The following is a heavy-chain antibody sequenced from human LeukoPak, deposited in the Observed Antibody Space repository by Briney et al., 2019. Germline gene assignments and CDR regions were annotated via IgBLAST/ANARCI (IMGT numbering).Heavy chain of an antibody. Sequence: GASVTVSCKASGYTFTSYDINWVRQATGQGLEWMGWMNPNSGNTGYAQKFQGRVTMTRNTSISTAYMELSSLRSEDTAVYYCARGIRRWELLRFVFWFDPWGQGTLVTVSS. D-gene: IGHD1-26*01. CDR2: MNPNSGNT. CDR1: GYTFTSYD. J-gene: IGHJ5*02. V-gene: IGHV1-8*01. CDR3: ARGIRRWELLRFVFWFDP.